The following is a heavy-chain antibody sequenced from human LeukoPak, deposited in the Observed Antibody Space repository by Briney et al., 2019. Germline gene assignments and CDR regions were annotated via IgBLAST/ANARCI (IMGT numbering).Heavy chain of an antibody. V-gene: IGHV1-58*02. J-gene: IGHJ4*02. CDR3: AADSGVYSGYEFDY. D-gene: IGHD5-12*01. CDR2: IVVGSGNT. CDR1: GFTFTSSA. Sequence: SVKVSCKASGFTFTSSAMQWVRQARGQRLEWIGWIVVGSGNTNYAQKFQERVTITRDMSTSTAYMELSSLRSEDTAMYYCAADSGVYSGYEFDYWGQGTLVTVSS.